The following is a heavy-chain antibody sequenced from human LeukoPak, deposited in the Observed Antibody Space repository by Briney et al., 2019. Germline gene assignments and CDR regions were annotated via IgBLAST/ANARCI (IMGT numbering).Heavy chain of an antibody. CDR2: VSRAGIA. Sequence: GGSLRLSYAASGFTVSSSVMSWVRQAPGKGLEWVSAVSRAGIAYYADAVKGRFTMSRDSAKNTLYLEMNSLRAEDTALYYCAGAYQVPDMDVWGKGATVTVSS. D-gene: IGHD2-2*01. V-gene: IGHV3-23*01. CDR1: GFTVSSSV. CDR3: AGAYQVPDMDV. J-gene: IGHJ6*03.